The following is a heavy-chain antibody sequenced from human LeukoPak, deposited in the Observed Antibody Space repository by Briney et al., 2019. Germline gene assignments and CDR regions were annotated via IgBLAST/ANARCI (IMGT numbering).Heavy chain of an antibody. J-gene: IGHJ3*02. Sequence: ASVTVSCKASRYTFTSYGISWVRQAPGQGREGMGWISAYNGNTNYAQKLQGRVTMTTDTSTSTAYMELRSLRSDDTAVYYCARDPFYCSSESNAFDIWRQGTMVTVSS. CDR3: ARDPFYCSSESNAFDI. CDR2: ISAYNGNT. D-gene: IGHD6-6*01. V-gene: IGHV1-18*01. CDR1: RYTFTSYG.